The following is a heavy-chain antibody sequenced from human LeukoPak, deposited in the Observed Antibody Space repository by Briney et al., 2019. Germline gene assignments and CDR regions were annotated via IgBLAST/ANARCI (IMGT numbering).Heavy chain of an antibody. CDR1: GFTFGTYW. CDR2: INGDGSEK. CDR3: ARARYCSSGNCYKDY. J-gene: IGHJ4*02. Sequence: GGSLRLSCAASGFTFGTYWMSWVRQAPGKGLEWVANINGDGSEKYFAGSVKGRFTISRDNARNTLFLQMNSLRAEDTAVYYCARARYCSSGNCYKDYWGQGSLVTVSS. V-gene: IGHV3-7*01. D-gene: IGHD2-15*01.